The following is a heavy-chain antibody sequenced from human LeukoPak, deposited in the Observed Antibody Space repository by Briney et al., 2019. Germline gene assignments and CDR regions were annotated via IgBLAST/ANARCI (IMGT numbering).Heavy chain of an antibody. CDR2: IYYSGST. D-gene: IGHD6-19*01. CDR1: GGSISSSSYY. Sequence: SETLSLTCTVSGGSISSSSYYWGWIRQPPGKGLEWIGSIYYSGSTYYNPSLKSRVTISVDTSKNQFSLKPSSVTAADTAVYYCASYSSGWYDYWGQGTLVTVSS. CDR3: ASYSSGWYDY. V-gene: IGHV4-39*01. J-gene: IGHJ4*02.